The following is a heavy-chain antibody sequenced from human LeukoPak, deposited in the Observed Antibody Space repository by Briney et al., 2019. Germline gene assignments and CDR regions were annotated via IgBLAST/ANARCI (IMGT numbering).Heavy chain of an antibody. V-gene: IGHV3-9*01. J-gene: IGHJ6*02. CDR3: AKDKYYYDSSGYYDYYYGMDV. D-gene: IGHD3-22*01. CDR1: GFTFDDYA. Sequence: GRSLRLSCAASGFTFDDYAMHWVRQAPGKGLEWVSGISWNSGSIGYADSVKGRFTISRDNAKNSLYLQMNSLRAEDTALYYCAKDKYYYDSSGYYDYYYGMDVWGQGTTVTVSS. CDR2: ISWNSGSI.